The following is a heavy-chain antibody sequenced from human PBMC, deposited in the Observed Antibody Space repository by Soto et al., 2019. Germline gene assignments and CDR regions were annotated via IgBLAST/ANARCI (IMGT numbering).Heavy chain of an antibody. J-gene: IGHJ4*02. CDR1: GGSVGSGSYY. V-gene: IGHV4-61*01. CDR3: ARAYGYYFDY. Sequence: PSETLSLTCTVSGGSVGSGSYYWSWIRQPPGKGLEWIGYIYYSGSTNYNPSLKSRVTISVDTSKNQFSLKLSSVTAADTAVYYCARAYGYYFDYWGQGTLVTVSS. D-gene: IGHD4-17*01. CDR2: IYYSGST.